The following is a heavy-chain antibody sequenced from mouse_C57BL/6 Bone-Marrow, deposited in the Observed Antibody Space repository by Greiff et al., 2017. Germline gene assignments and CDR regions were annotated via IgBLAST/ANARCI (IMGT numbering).Heavy chain of an antibody. CDR2: IYPGSGST. D-gene: IGHD1-1*01. CDR3: ERGATVVAWYLDV. Sequence: QVQLQQPGAELVKPGASVKMSCKASGYTFTSYWITWVKQRPGQGLEWIGDIYPGSGSTNYNEKFKGKATLTVDTSSSTAYMQLSRLTSEDAAVYYCERGATVVAWYLDVWGTGTTVTVSS. J-gene: IGHJ1*03. V-gene: IGHV1-55*01. CDR1: GYTFTSYW.